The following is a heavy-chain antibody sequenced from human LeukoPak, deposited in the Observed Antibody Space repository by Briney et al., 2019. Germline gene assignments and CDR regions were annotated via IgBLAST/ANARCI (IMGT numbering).Heavy chain of an antibody. CDR2: IYTSGST. CDR3: ASAGITIFGVTDY. CDR1: GGSISSGSYY. D-gene: IGHD3-3*01. Sequence: PSQTLSLTCTVSGGSISSGSYYWSWIRQPAGKGLEWIGRIYTSGSTNYNPSLKSRVTISVDTSKNQLSLKLSSVTAADTAVYYCASAGITIFGVTDYWGQGTLVTVSS. J-gene: IGHJ4*02. V-gene: IGHV4-61*02.